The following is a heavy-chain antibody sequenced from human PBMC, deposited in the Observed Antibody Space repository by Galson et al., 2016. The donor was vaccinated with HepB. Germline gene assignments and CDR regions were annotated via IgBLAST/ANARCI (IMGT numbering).Heavy chain of an antibody. CDR3: ARREESYYDFWSGYYYSI. V-gene: IGHV4-39*01. CDR2: LYFTGRT. Sequence: ETLSLPCTVSGGSTGRSSYYWGWIRQPPGKGLEWIGSLYFTGRTYYNPSLKRRLTISVDTSKNQFSLKLRSVTAADTAVYYCARREESYYDFWSGYYYSIWGQGTMVTVSS. CDR1: GGSTGRSSYY. D-gene: IGHD3-3*01. J-gene: IGHJ3*02.